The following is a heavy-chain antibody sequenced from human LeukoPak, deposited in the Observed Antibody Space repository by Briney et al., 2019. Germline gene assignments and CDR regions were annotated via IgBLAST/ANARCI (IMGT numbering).Heavy chain of an antibody. Sequence: GGSLRLSCAASRFTSSSHVMNWVRQAPGKGLEWVSGISGSGGSTYYADSVKGRFTISRDNSKNTLYLQMNSLRAEDTAVYYCAKSYCSSTSCPLWNWGQGTLVTVSS. CDR1: RFTSSSHV. CDR3: AKSYCSSTSCPLWN. D-gene: IGHD2-2*01. V-gene: IGHV3-23*01. J-gene: IGHJ4*02. CDR2: ISGSGGST.